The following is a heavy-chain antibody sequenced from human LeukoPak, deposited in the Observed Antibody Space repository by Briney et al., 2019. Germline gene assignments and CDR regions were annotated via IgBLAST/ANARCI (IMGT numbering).Heavy chain of an antibody. D-gene: IGHD3-22*01. Sequence: ASVKVSCKASGYTFTSYYMHWVRQAPGQGLEWMGIINPSGGSTSYAQKFQGRVTMTRDTSTSTVYMELSSLRSEDTAVYYCARDLAMGIYDSSGYYGYWGQGTLVTVSS. V-gene: IGHV1-46*01. CDR1: GYTFTSYY. J-gene: IGHJ4*02. CDR3: ARDLAMGIYDSSGYYGY. CDR2: INPSGGST.